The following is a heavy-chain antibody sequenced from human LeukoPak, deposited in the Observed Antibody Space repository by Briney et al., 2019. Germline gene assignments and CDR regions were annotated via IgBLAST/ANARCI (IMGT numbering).Heavy chain of an antibody. CDR1: GYTFTDYY. V-gene: IGHV1-2*02. CDR2: VNPNSGVT. CDR3: ARDRSTLGYRQFDY. J-gene: IGHJ4*02. Sequence: PSASVKVSCKASGYTFTDYYIHWLRQAPGQGLEWMGWVNPNSGVTMYAQRFQDRVTMTRDPSTNTAYIDLSSLESDETARYYCARDRSTLGYRQFDYWGQGTLVTASS. D-gene: IGHD5-18*01.